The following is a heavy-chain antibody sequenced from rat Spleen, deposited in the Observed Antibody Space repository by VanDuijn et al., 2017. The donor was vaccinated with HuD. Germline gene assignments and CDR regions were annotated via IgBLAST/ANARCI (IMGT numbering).Heavy chain of an antibody. D-gene: IGHD4-3*01. CDR1: GFTFSNYY. J-gene: IGHJ2*01. CDR2: ITNNGDNT. CDR3: ARRFDFDY. V-gene: IGHV5-25*01. Sequence: EVQLVESGGGLVRPGRSMNLSCVASGFTFSNYYMAWVRQAPTKGLEWVASITNNGDNTYYRDSVKGRFTISRDNAKSTLYLQMDSLRSEDTATYYCARRFDFDYWGHGVMVTVSS.